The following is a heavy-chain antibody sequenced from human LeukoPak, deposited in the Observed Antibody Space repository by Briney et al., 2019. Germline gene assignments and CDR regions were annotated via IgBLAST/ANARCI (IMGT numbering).Heavy chain of an antibody. J-gene: IGHJ4*02. V-gene: IGHV3-21*01. CDR1: GFTFSAYS. CDR3: ARDVGVYDSSGYYYFDY. D-gene: IGHD3-22*01. CDR2: ISSSSTYI. Sequence: GGSPRPSCAASGFTFSAYSMNWVRQAPGKGLEWVSSISSSSTYIYYADSVKGRFTISRDNAKNSLCLQMNSLRAEDTAVYYCARDVGVYDSSGYYYFDYWGQGTLVTVSS.